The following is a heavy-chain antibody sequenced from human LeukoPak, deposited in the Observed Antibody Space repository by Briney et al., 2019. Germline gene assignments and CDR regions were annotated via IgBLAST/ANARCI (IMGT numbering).Heavy chain of an antibody. D-gene: IGHD5-24*01. CDR1: GGSISSYY. V-gene: IGHV4-4*07. Sequence: SETLSLTCTVSGGSISSYYWSWIRQPAGKGLEWIGRIYTSGSTNYNPSLKSRVTMSVDRSKNQFSLKLSSVTAADTAVYYCARDWLGDGYNRNWYFDLWGRGTLVTVSS. CDR3: ARDWLGDGYNRNWYFDL. CDR2: IYTSGST. J-gene: IGHJ2*01.